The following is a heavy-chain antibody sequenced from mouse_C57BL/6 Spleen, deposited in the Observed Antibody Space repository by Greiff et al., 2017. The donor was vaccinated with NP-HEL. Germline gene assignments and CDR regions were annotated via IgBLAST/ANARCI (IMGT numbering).Heavy chain of an antibody. CDR2: INPSSGYT. Sequence: QVQLQQSGAELARPGASVKMSCKASGYTFTSYTMHWVKQRPGQGLEWIGYINPSSGYTKYNQKFKDKATLTADKSSSTAYMQLSSLTSEDSAVYYCARFHYYGSDGAMDYWGQGTSVTVSS. D-gene: IGHD1-1*01. CDR1: GYTFTSYT. CDR3: ARFHYYGSDGAMDY. J-gene: IGHJ4*01. V-gene: IGHV1-4*01.